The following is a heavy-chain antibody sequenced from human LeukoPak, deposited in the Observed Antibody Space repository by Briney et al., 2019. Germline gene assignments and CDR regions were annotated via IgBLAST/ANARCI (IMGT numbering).Heavy chain of an antibody. J-gene: IGHJ4*02. CDR2: INHSGST. Sequence: SETLSLTCVVYGGSFSGDYWSWVRQPPGKGREWIGEINHSGSTNYNPSLKSRVTISVDTSKNQFSLKLSSVTAADTAVSDCARVYVVAAGYDYWGQGTLVTVSS. CDR3: ARVYVVAAGYDY. V-gene: IGHV4-34*01. D-gene: IGHD6-13*01. CDR1: GGSFSGDY.